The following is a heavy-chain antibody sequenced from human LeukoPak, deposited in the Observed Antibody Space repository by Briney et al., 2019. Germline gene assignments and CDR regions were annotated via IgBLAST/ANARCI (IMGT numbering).Heavy chain of an antibody. CDR1: GFTFSSYG. V-gene: IGHV3-23*01. Sequence: GGSLRLSCAASGFTFSSYGMSWVRQAPGKGLEWVSMINTDGGTTYYADSVKGRFTISRDNSKNALYLQMNSLRAEDTAVYYCAKGVGIYDFLTGYDYWAQGTLVTVSS. CDR3: AKGVGIYDFLTGYDY. D-gene: IGHD3-9*01. J-gene: IGHJ4*02. CDR2: INTDGGTT.